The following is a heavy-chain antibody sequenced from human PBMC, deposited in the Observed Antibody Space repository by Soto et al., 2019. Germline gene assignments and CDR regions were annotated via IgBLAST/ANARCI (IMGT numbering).Heavy chain of an antibody. J-gene: IGHJ3*02. CDR2: VVPHSGTA. CDR1: GATFNFYA. CDR3: ARRTPRSVGANHAFDI. D-gene: IGHD1-26*01. V-gene: IGHV1-69*13. Sequence: SVKVSCKSSGATFNFYAISWVRQAPGEGLEWMGGVVPHSGTATYARKFQGRLTVTADESSSTAYMDLSSLTSEDTAIYYCARRTPRSVGANHAFDIWGQGTMVTVSS.